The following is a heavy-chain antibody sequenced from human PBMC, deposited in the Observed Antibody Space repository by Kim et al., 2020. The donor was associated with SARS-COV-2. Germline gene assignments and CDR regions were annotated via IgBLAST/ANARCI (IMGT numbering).Heavy chain of an antibody. V-gene: IGHV1-3*01. CDR3: ARGSGWAFDY. CDR2: T. J-gene: IGHJ4*02. D-gene: IGHD6-19*01. Sequence: TKTAHKCRGRVTITRDTTASTAYMELSSLRSDDTAVYYCARGSGWAFDYWGQGTLVTVAS.